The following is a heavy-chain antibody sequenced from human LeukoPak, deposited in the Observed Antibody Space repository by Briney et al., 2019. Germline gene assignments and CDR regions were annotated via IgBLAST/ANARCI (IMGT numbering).Heavy chain of an antibody. CDR1: GFTFSSYS. J-gene: IGHJ3*02. V-gene: IGHV3-48*01. CDR3: ARDHLYAFDI. CDR2: ISSSSSMI. Sequence: PGGSLRLSCAASGFTFSSYSMNWVRQAPGKGLEWVSYISSSSSMILYADSVKGRFTISGDNAKNSLYLQMNSLRAEDTAVYYCARDHLYAFDIWGQGTMVTVSS.